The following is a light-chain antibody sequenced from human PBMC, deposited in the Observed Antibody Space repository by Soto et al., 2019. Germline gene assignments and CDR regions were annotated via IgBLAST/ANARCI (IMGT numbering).Light chain of an antibody. V-gene: IGKV3-11*01. CDR1: QSVSSY. CDR3: QQRSNWPPD. CDR2: DAS. J-gene: IGKJ4*01. Sequence: EIVLTQSPATLSLSRGERATLSCRASQSVSSYLAWYQQKPGQAPRLLIYDASNRATGIPARFSGSGSGTDFTLTISSLEPEDFAVYYCQQRSNWPPDFGGGTKVEIK.